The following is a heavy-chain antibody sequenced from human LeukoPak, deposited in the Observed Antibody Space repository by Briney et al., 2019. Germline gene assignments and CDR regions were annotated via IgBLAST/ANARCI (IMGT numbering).Heavy chain of an antibody. CDR1: GGSFSGYY. CDR2: IYYSGST. J-gene: IGHJ5*02. CDR3: ARAQVDWFDP. Sequence: SETLSLTCAVYGGSFSGYYWSWIRQHPGKGLEWIGYIYYSGSTYYSPSLKSRVSISVDTSKNQFSLKLSSVTAADTAVYYCARAQVDWFDPWGQGTLVTVSS. V-gene: IGHV4-31*11.